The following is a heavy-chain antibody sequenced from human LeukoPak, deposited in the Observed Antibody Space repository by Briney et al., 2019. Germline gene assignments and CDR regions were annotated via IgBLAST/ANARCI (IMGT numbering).Heavy chain of an antibody. J-gene: IGHJ5*02. CDR1: GYTFTSYG. Sequence: EASVKVSCKASGYTFTSYGISWVRQAPGQGLEWMGWISAYNGNTNYAQKLQGRVTMTTDTSTSTAYMELRSLRSDDTAVYYCASAYYYDSSGYGTFDAWGQGTMVTVSS. CDR3: ASAYYYDSSGYGTFDA. V-gene: IGHV1-18*01. CDR2: ISAYNGNT. D-gene: IGHD3-22*01.